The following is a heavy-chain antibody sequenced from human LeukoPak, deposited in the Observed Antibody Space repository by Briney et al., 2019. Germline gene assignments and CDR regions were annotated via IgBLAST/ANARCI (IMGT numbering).Heavy chain of an antibody. CDR3: ARSRYCTNGVCLIDY. V-gene: IGHV3-21*01. CDR2: ISSSSSYI. CDR1: GFTFSSYS. J-gene: IGHJ4*02. Sequence: PGGSLRLSFAASGFTFSSYSMNWVRQAPGKGLEWVSSISSSSSYIYYADSVKGRFTISRDNAKNSLYLQMNSLRAENTAVYYCARSRYCTNGVCLIDYWGQGTLVTVSS. D-gene: IGHD2-8*01.